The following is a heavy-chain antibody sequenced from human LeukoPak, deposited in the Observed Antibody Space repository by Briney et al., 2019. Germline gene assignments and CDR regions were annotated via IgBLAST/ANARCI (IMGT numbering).Heavy chain of an antibody. D-gene: IGHD1-1*01. CDR3: TQLSRGY. CDR2: MKPKAQGGTS. CDR1: GFSLSEAW. J-gene: IGHJ4*02. Sequence: GGPLRLSCAASGFSLSEAWMSWVRQAPGKGLECVGRMKPKAQGGTSDYADPVNDRFTVSRDDSTNTLYLQMNSLKTEDTGLYYCTQLSRGYWGQGTQVIVSP. V-gene: IGHV3-15*01.